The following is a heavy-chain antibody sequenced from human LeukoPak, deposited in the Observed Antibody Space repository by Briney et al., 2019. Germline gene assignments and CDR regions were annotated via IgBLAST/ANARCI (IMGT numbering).Heavy chain of an antibody. CDR1: GGSISSYY. D-gene: IGHD3-16*01. Sequence: PSETLSLTCTVSGGSISSYYWSWIRQPPGKGLEWIGYIYYSGSTNYNPSLKSRVTISVDTSKNQFSLKLSSVTAADTAVYYCARSNEGLWTFGGVILSPSGFDYWGQGTLVTVSS. J-gene: IGHJ4*02. CDR3: ARSNEGLWTFGGVILSPSGFDY. V-gene: IGHV4-59*08. CDR2: IYYSGST.